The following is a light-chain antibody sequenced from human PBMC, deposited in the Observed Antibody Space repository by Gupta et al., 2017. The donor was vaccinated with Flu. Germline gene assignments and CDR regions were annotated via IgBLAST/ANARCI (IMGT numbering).Light chain of an antibody. CDR1: QNINMW. Sequence: DIQMTQSPSTLSAFIGDRVTISCRASQNINMWVAWYQQKPGKAPRFLIYKASTVQSGVPSRFSGSGSGTDFTLTINNLQADDSGTYCCQQDNSSPYNFGQGTRLEIK. V-gene: IGKV1-5*03. J-gene: IGKJ2*01. CDR3: QQDNSSPYN. CDR2: KAS.